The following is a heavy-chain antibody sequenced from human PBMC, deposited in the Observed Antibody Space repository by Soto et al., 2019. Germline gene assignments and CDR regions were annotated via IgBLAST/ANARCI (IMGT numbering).Heavy chain of an antibody. CDR2: INPSGGST. V-gene: IGHV1-46*01. CDR3: ARIAPPSYSSGWTTGDY. Sequence: ASVKVSCKXSGYTFTSYYMHWVRQAPGQGLEWMGIINPSGGSTSYAQKFQGRVTMTRDTSTSTVYMELSSLRSEDTAVYYCARIAPPSYSSGWTTGDYWGQGTLVTVSS. D-gene: IGHD6-19*01. CDR1: GYTFTSYY. J-gene: IGHJ4*02.